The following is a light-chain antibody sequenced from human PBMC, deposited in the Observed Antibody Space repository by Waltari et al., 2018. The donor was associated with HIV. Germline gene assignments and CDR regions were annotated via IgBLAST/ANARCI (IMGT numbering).Light chain of an antibody. J-gene: IGLJ2*01. Sequence: QSVLTQPPSVSAAPGQKVTISCSGSSSNIGNNYVSWYQQLPGTAPQLLIYETNKRPSGIPDRFSGSKSGTSATLGITGLQTGDEADYYCGTWDSSLSAVVFGGGTKLTVL. CDR1: SSNIGNNY. CDR3: GTWDSSLSAVV. CDR2: ETN. V-gene: IGLV1-51*02.